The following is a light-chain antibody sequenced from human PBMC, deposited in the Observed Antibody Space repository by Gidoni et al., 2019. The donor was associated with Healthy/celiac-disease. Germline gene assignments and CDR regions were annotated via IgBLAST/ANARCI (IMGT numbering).Light chain of an antibody. CDR2: DAS. J-gene: IGKJ2*01. Sequence: EIVLTQSPATLSLSPGERATLSCRASQSVSSYLAGYQQKPGQAPRLLIYDASNRATGIPARFSGSGSGTDFTLTISSLGPEDFAVYYCQQRSNWPTFSQGTKLEIK. V-gene: IGKV3-11*01. CDR3: QQRSNWPT. CDR1: QSVSSY.